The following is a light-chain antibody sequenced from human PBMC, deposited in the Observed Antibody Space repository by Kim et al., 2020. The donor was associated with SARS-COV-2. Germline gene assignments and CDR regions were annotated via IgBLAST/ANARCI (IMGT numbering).Light chain of an antibody. CDR2: YTS. CDR3: QQSTRLPWT. J-gene: IGKJ1*01. CDR1: QSVGSG. Sequence: VTPKEKVTITCRASQSVGSGLHWYQQKPGQSPKLLIKYTSQSISGVPSRFSGRGSGTDFTLTINSLEAEDAATYYCQQSTRLPWTFGQGTKVDIK. V-gene: IGKV6-21*02.